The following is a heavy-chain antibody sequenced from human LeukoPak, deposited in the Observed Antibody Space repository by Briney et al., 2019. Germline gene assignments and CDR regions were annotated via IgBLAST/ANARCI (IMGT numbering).Heavy chain of an antibody. J-gene: IGHJ3*02. Sequence: SETLSLTCSVSGASISDYYWTWIRQPPGKGLEWIGYIYYSGRTNYHPSLKSRVTMSVDTSKNQFSLKLNSMTAADTAVYYCAKSNGYGLIDIWGQGTMVTVSS. CDR1: GASISDYY. CDR2: IYYSGRT. V-gene: IGHV4-59*12. CDR3: AKSNGYGLIDI. D-gene: IGHD3-10*01.